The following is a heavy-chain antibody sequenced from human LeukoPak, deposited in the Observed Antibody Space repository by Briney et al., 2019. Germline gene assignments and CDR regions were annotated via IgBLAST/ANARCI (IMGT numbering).Heavy chain of an antibody. CDR1: GYTFTSSY. CDR3: ARDVPVGDGYNEGYDAFDI. V-gene: IGHV1-46*01. CDR2: ITPSGGTT. Sequence: ASVKVSCKASGYTFTSSYMHWVRQAPGQGLEWMGIITPSGGTTNNAQKFQGRITMTRDMSTSTVYMELSSLRSEDTAVYYCARDVPVGDGYNEGYDAFDIWGQGTMVTVSS. D-gene: IGHD5-24*01. J-gene: IGHJ3*02.